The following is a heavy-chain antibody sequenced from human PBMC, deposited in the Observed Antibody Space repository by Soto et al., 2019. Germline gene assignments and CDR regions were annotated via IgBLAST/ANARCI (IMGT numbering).Heavy chain of an antibody. J-gene: IGHJ4*02. Sequence: SVKVSCKASGGTFSSYAISWVRQAPGQGLEWMGGIIPIFGTANYAQKFQGRVTITADESTSTAYMELSSLRSEDTAVYYCASSYYDSSGYHQRQYYFDYWGQGTLVTVSS. V-gene: IGHV1-69*13. CDR3: ASSYYDSSGYHQRQYYFDY. CDR1: GGTFSSYA. CDR2: IIPIFGTA. D-gene: IGHD3-22*01.